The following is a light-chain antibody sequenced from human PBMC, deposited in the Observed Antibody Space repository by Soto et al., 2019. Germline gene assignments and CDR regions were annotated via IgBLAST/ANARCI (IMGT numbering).Light chain of an antibody. J-gene: IGKJ4*01. CDR2: DAS. Sequence: EIVLTQSPATLSLSPGERATLSCRASQSVSKYLAWYQQKPGQAPRLLIHDASNRATGIPARFSGGGSGTDCTLTLSSLEPEDFGVYYCQQRSNWPQITFGGGTKVEIK. CDR3: QQRSNWPQIT. CDR1: QSVSKY. V-gene: IGKV3-11*01.